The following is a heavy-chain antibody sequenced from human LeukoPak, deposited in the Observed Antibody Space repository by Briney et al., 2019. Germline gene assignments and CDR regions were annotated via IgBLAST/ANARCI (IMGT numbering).Heavy chain of an antibody. CDR1: GFTFRNYG. CDR3: ANDLGWIQLNLG. V-gene: IGHV3-30*02. Sequence: GGSLRLSCAASGFTFRNYGMHWVRQAPGKGLEWVAFIRFDGSNKYYADSVKGRFTISRDNSRNTVYLQMNSLRADDTAVYYCANDLGWIQLNLGRGQGTLVTVAS. D-gene: IGHD5-18*01. J-gene: IGHJ4*02. CDR2: IRFDGSNK.